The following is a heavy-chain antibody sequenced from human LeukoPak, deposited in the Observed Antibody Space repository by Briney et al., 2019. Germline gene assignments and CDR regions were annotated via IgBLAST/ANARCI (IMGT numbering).Heavy chain of an antibody. CDR2: ISAYNGNT. CDR3: ARDGGQSYDILSGYYNNDWFDP. V-gene: IGHV1-18*01. CDR1: GYTFTSYG. J-gene: IGHJ5*02. D-gene: IGHD3-9*01. Sequence: GASVKVSCKGSGYTFTSYGINWVRQAPGQGLEWMGWISAYNGNTNYAQYLQGRVTMTTDTSTSTAYMELRSLRSDDTAVYYCARDGGQSYDILSGYYNNDWFDPWGQGTLVTVSS.